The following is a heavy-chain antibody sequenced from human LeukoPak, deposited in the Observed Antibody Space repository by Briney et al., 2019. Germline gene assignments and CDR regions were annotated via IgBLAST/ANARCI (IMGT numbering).Heavy chain of an antibody. CDR3: AVRYNWNMNSFDY. CDR1: GFTFSSYA. D-gene: IGHD1/OR15-1a*01. V-gene: IGHV3-23*01. CDR2: ISGSGGST. Sequence: GGSLRLSCAASGFTFSSYAMSWVRQAPGKGLEWVSAISGSGGSTYYADSVKGRFTISRDKAKNTLDQQMNSLRAEYTAVYYCAVRYNWNMNSFDYWGQGTPVTVSS. J-gene: IGHJ4*02.